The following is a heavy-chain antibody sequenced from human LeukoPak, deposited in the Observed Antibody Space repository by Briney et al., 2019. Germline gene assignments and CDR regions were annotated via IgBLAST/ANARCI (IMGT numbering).Heavy chain of an antibody. J-gene: IGHJ4*02. CDR2: ITPDGRAT. V-gene: IGHV3-74*03. D-gene: IGHD2/OR15-2a*01. CDR3: TRSGYYNGYDY. Sequence: PGGSVRLPCVASGFTFSGHWMHWVRQVPGKGLLAVSRITPDGRATAYADSVKGRFTISRDNAKNTLYLEMNSLTAEDTALYYCTRSGYYNGYDYWGQGTVVTVSS. CDR1: GFTFSGHW.